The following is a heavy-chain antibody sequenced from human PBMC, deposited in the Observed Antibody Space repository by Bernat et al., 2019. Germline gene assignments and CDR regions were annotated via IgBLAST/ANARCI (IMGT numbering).Heavy chain of an antibody. D-gene: IGHD1-14*01. CDR2: IYYSGST. V-gene: IGHV4-39*01. CDR1: GGSISSSSYY. CDR3: ARSGSTTSRGGMDV. Sequence: QLQLQESGPGLVKPSETLSLTCTVSGGSISSSSYYWGWIRQPPGKGLEWIGSIYYSGSTYYNPSLKSRVTISVDTAKNQFSLKLSSVTAADTAVYYCARSGSTTSRGGMDVWGQGTTVTVSS. J-gene: IGHJ6*02.